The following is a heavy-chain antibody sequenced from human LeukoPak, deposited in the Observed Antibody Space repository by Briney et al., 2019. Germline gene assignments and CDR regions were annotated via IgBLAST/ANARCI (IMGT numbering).Heavy chain of an antibody. J-gene: IGHJ6*02. V-gene: IGHV3-74*01. D-gene: IGHD5-24*01. CDR1: GFTFSSYW. CDR3: ARGGMANAPREHYYYGLDV. CDR2: INIAGSST. Sequence: GGSLRLSCGASGFTFSSYWMHWVRQAPGKGLVWGSRINIAGSSTIYADSVKGRFTISRDNAKNTLYLQMNSLRAEDTAVYYCARGGMANAPREHYYYGLDVWGQGTTVTVSS.